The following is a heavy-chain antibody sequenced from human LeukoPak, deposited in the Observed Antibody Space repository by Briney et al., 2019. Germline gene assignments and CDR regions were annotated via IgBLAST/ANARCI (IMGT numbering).Heavy chain of an antibody. D-gene: IGHD3-22*01. CDR3: AKEAYYYDSSGPVFDI. Sequence: GGSLRLSCAASGFTFSTYTMNWVRQAPGKGLEWVSAISGRGTTTYYADSVKGRFTISRDNSKNTLYLQMNSLRAEDTAVYYCAKEAYYYDSSGPVFDIWGQGTMVTVSS. J-gene: IGHJ3*02. CDR1: GFTFSTYT. CDR2: ISGRGTTT. V-gene: IGHV3-23*01.